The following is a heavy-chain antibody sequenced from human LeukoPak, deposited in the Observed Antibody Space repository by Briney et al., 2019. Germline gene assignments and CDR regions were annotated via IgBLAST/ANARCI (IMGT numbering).Heavy chain of an antibody. J-gene: IGHJ4*02. CDR1: GYTFTGYF. V-gene: IGHV1-2*02. CDR3: ARVHATGYFSLDLGY. Sequence: ASVKVSCKASGYTFTGYFMHWVRQAPGQGLDWMGWINPNTGGTKYAQKFQGRVTMTRDTSIGTAYMELSTVTSDDTAVYFCARVHATGYFSLDLGYWGQGALVTVSS. CDR2: INPNTGGT. D-gene: IGHD3-9*01.